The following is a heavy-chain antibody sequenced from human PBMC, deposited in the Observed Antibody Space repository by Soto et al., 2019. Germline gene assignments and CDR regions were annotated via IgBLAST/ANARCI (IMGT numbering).Heavy chain of an antibody. Sequence: ASVKVSCKASGYTFTSYGISWVRQAPGQGLEWMGWISAYNGNTNYAQKLQGRVTMTTDTSTSTAYMELRSLRSDDTAVYYCARDHLYNWNYGGDYYYMDVWGKGTTVTVSS. CDR3: ARDHLYNWNYGGDYYYMDV. V-gene: IGHV1-18*01. CDR1: GYTFTSYG. CDR2: ISAYNGNT. J-gene: IGHJ6*03. D-gene: IGHD1-7*01.